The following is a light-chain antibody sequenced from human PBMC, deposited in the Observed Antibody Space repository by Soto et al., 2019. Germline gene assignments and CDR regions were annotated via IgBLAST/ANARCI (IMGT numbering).Light chain of an antibody. Sequence: EIVLTQSPATLSVPLGQRATLSCRASQNVSSNLAWYQQEPGQPPRLLIFGASARATGIPARFSGSGSGTEFTLTFSSLQSEDFTVYYCQQYNKWPFTFGPGTKVDIK. CDR2: GAS. J-gene: IGKJ3*01. V-gene: IGKV3D-15*01. CDR1: QNVSSN. CDR3: QQYNKWPFT.